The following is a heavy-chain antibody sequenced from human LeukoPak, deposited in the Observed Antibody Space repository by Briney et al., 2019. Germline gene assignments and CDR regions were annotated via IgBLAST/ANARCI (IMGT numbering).Heavy chain of an antibody. J-gene: IGHJ4*02. CDR2: IYYRGST. V-gene: IGHV4-59*08. CDR1: GDSISRYY. Sequence: SETLSLTCTVSGDSISRYYWSWIRQPPGKGLEWVGYIYYRGSTNYNPSLKSRVTISGDTSKNQFSLKLSSVTAADTAVYYCARSVLNSRGVFDYWGQGTLVTVSS. CDR3: ARSVLNSRGVFDY. D-gene: IGHD3-10*01.